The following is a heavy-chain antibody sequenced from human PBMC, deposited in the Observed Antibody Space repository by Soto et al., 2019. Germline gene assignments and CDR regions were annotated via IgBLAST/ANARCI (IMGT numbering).Heavy chain of an antibody. CDR1: GFTFSSYG. V-gene: IGHV3-30*18. CDR2: ISYDGSNK. D-gene: IGHD2-15*01. Sequence: QVQLVESGGGVVQPGRSLRLSCAASGFTFSSYGMHWVRQAPGKGLEWVAVISYDGSNKYYADSVKGRFTISRDNSKNTLYLQMNSLRAEDTAVYYCAKVPLSVAATSFFDYWGQGTLVTVSS. CDR3: AKVPLSVAATSFFDY. J-gene: IGHJ4*02.